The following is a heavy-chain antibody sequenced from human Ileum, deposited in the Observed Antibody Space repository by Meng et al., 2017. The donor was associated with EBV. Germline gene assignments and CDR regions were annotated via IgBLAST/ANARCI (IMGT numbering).Heavy chain of an antibody. CDR1: GFTFSSST. Sequence: EVQLLESXXXXVXXGGSLRLSCAAFGFTFSSSTMRWVRQAPGKGLEWVSAISGNGGSTYYADSVKGRFTISRDNSKNTLCLQMNSLRADDTAVYYCAKLTDSWGQGTLVTVSS. CDR3: AKLTDS. V-gene: IGHV3-23*01. CDR2: ISGNGGST. D-gene: IGHD3-16*01. J-gene: IGHJ4*02.